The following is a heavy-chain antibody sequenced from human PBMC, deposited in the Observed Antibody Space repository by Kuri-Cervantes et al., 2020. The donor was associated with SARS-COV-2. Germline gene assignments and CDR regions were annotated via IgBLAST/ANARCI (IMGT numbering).Heavy chain of an antibody. CDR3: ARGFRNYDFWSGYRPNYYYYYMDV. CDR2: IGTYGTTI. V-gene: IGHV3-11*04. CDR1: GSTFRDYY. Sequence: GESLKISCAASGSTFRDYYLSWIRPAPGKGLEWVSYIGTYGTTIYFAGAMKGRVTISRDNAKNSLFLQMNSLRAEDTAVYYCARGFRNYDFWSGYRPNYYYYYMDVWGKGTTVTVSS. D-gene: IGHD3-3*01. J-gene: IGHJ6*03.